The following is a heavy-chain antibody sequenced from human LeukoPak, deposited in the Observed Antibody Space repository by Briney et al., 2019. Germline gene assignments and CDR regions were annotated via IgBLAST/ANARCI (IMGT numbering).Heavy chain of an antibody. Sequence: SVKVSCTASGGIFSSYAISWVRQAPGQGLEWMGGIIPIFGTANYAQKFQGRVTITADESTSTAYMELSSLRSEDTAVYYCASALAPSKYYYDSSGYYPYFDYWGQGTLVTVSS. CDR1: GGIFSSYA. V-gene: IGHV1-69*01. D-gene: IGHD3-22*01. CDR3: ASALAPSKYYYDSSGYYPYFDY. CDR2: IIPIFGTA. J-gene: IGHJ4*02.